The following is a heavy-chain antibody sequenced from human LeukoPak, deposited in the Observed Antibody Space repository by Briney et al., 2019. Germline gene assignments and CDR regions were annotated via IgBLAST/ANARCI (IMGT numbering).Heavy chain of an antibody. CDR2: IYSGGST. V-gene: IGHV3-53*01. D-gene: IGHD5-24*01. Sequence: GGSLRLSCAASEFTVSSNYMSWVRQAPGKGLEWVSVIYSGGSTYYVDSVKGRFTISRDNSKNTLYLQMNSLRAEDTAVYYCARGDGYTGWDYWGQGTLVTVSS. CDR3: ARGDGYTGWDY. CDR1: EFTVSSNY. J-gene: IGHJ4*02.